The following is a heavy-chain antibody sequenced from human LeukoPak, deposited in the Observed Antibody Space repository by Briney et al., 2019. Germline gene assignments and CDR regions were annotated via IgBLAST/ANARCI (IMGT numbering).Heavy chain of an antibody. CDR1: GGSISSYY. CDR3: ARGRLSGWRPHDAFDI. J-gene: IGHJ3*02. V-gene: IGHV4-59*01. D-gene: IGHD6-19*01. CDR2: IYYSGST. Sequence: SETLSLTCTVSGGSISSYYWSWIRQPAGKGLEWIGYIYYSGSTNYSPSLKSRVTISVDTSKNQFSLKLSSVTAADTAVYYCARGRLSGWRPHDAFDIWGQGTMVTVSS.